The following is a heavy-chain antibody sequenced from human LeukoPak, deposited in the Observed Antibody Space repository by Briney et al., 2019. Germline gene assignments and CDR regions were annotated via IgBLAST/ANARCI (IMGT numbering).Heavy chain of an antibody. J-gene: IGHJ4*02. CDR2: IYSGGTT. V-gene: IGHV3-53*01. CDR1: GFTVSNNY. Sequence: TGGSLRLSCTASGFTVSNNYMNWVRRAPGKGLERVALIYSGGTTNYADSVKGRFTISRDNSKNALYLQMTNVRVEDTAVYYCARDPPGIAASVSGGWGQGTLVTVPS. CDR3: ARDPPGIAASVSGG. D-gene: IGHD6-13*01.